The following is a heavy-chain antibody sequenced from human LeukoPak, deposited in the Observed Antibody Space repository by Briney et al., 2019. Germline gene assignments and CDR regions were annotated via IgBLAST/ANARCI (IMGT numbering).Heavy chain of an antibody. J-gene: IGHJ3*02. CDR1: GFTFSSYA. CDR2: ISGSGGST. CDR3: AKDGRITIIVVVITKDAFDI. V-gene: IGHV3-23*01. D-gene: IGHD3-22*01. Sequence: PGGSLRLSCAASGFTFSSYAMSWVRQAPGKGLEWVSAISGSGGSTYYADSVKGRFTISRDNSKNTLYLQMNSLRAEDTAVYYCAKDGRITIIVVVITKDAFDIWGQGTKVTVSS.